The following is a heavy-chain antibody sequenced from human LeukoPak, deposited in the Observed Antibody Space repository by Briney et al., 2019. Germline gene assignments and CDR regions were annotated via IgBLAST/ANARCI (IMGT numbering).Heavy chain of an antibody. Sequence: SETLSLTCTVSGGSISSYYWSWIRQPAGKGLEWIGRIYTGGSTNYNPSLKSRVTMSVDTSKNQFSLKLSSVTAADTAVYYCASHSSGYSGHVAFDIWGQGTMVTVSS. D-gene: IGHD3-22*01. J-gene: IGHJ3*02. CDR1: GGSISSYY. CDR2: IYTGGST. V-gene: IGHV4-4*07. CDR3: ASHSSGYSGHVAFDI.